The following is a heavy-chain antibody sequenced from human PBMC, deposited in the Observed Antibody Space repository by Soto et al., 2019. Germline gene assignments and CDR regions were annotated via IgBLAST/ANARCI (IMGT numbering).Heavy chain of an antibody. CDR3: ARDEVVRGVTTYYYYGMDV. J-gene: IGHJ6*02. CDR2: IIPIFGTA. D-gene: IGHD3-10*01. Sequence: GASVKVSCKASGGTFSGYAISWVRQAPGQGLEWMGGIIPIFGTANYAQKFQGRVTITADESTSTAYMELSSLRSEDTAVYYCARDEVVRGVTTYYYYGMDVWGQGTTVTVSS. V-gene: IGHV1-69*13. CDR1: GGTFSGYA.